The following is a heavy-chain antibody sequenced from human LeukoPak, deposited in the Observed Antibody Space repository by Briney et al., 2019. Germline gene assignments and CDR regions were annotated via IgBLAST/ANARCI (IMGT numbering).Heavy chain of an antibody. J-gene: IGHJ4*02. Sequence: GGSLRLSCAACGFSFNSFVMIWVRQAPGKGPARVSATSDRGDIAYYSDSVRGRFTISRDNSKNTLYLQINSLRAEDTAVYYCAQHSGTYSFDYWGQGNLVTVSS. CDR3: AQHSGTYSFDY. D-gene: IGHD1-26*01. CDR1: GFSFNSFV. CDR2: TSDRGDIA. V-gene: IGHV3-23*01.